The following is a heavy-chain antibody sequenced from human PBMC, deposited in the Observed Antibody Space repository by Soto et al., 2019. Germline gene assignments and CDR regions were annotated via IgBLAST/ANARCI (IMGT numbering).Heavy chain of an antibody. CDR2: ISYDGSNK. Sequence: PGGSLRLSCAASGFTFSGYAMQWVRQAPGKGLEWVAVISYDGSNKYHADSVKGRFTISRDNSKNTLFLQMSSLRTEDTAVYYCARDRVYSTSWYVVGPDYWGQGTLVTVSS. CDR1: GFTFSGYA. D-gene: IGHD6-13*01. V-gene: IGHV3-30-3*01. CDR3: ARDRVYSTSWYVVGPDY. J-gene: IGHJ4*02.